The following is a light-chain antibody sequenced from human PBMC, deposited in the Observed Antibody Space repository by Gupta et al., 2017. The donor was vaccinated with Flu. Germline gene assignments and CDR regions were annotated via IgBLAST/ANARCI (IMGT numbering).Light chain of an antibody. Sequence: DIKMTKSPSYLSASLGDRVTITCRASQSISSYLNWYQQKPGKAPKLLIYAASSLQSGVPSRFSGSGSGTDFTLTISSLQPEDFATYYCQQSYSTPYTFGQGTKLEIK. CDR2: AAS. J-gene: IGKJ2*01. V-gene: IGKV1-39*01. CDR1: QSISSY. CDR3: QQSYSTPYT.